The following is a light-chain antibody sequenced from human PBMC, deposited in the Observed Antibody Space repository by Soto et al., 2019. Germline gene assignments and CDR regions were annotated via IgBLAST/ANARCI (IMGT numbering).Light chain of an antibody. CDR1: QSVSSY. J-gene: IGKJ1*01. Sequence: EIVMTQSPATLSVSPGERATLSCRASQSVSSYLAWYQQKPGQAPRLLIYGASTRATGIPARFSGSGSGTEFTLTISSLQSEDFAVYYCHQYNNWPLLFGQGTKVEIK. V-gene: IGKV3-15*01. CDR2: GAS. CDR3: HQYNNWPLL.